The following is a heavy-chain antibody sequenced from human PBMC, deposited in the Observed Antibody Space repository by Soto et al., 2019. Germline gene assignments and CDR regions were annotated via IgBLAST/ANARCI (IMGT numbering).Heavy chain of an antibody. J-gene: IGHJ5*02. CDR1: GGSFSGYY. V-gene: IGHV4-34*01. CDR3: ARGPYQLPEFKMFDP. Sequence: ETLSLTCAVYGGSFSGYYWSWIRQPPGKGLEWIGEINHSGSTNYNPSLKSRVTISVDTSKNQFSLKLSSVTAADTAVYYCARGPYQLPEFKMFDPWGQGTLVTVSS. CDR2: INHSGST. D-gene: IGHD2-2*01.